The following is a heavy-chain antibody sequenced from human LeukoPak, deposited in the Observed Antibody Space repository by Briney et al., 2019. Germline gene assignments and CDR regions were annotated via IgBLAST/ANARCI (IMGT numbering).Heavy chain of an antibody. D-gene: IGHD5-12*01. J-gene: IGHJ4*02. CDR1: GFTFSIYA. CDR2: ISGGGGNT. Sequence: PGGSLRLSCTGSGFTFSIYAMSWVRQAPGKGPEWVSAISGGGGNTYYAGSVKGRFTISRDDSKNTLFLQMNSLRVEDTAVYYCAKVVEMATINYFDYWGQGTLVTVSS. CDR3: AKVVEMATINYFDY. V-gene: IGHV3-23*01.